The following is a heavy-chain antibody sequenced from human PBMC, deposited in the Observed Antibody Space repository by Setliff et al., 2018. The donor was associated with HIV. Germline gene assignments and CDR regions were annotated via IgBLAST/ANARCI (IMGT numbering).Heavy chain of an antibody. V-gene: IGHV1-8*02. D-gene: IGHD3-10*01. CDR2: MNPNSGDT. CDR3: TTDQGLFVAFNI. CDR1: GYTLTSYE. J-gene: IGHJ3*02. Sequence: GASVKVSCKASGYTLTSYEINWVRQATGQGLEWMGWMNPNSGDTGYAQKFQGRVTMTRNTSISTAFMELNSLTSEDTAVYYCTTDQGLFVAFNIWGQGTMVTVSS.